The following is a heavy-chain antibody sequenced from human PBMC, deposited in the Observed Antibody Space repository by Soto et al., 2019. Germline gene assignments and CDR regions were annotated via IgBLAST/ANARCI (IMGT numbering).Heavy chain of an antibody. J-gene: IGHJ4*02. CDR3: AREGRASTYYYDSSGYYPFDY. CDR1: GGTFSSYA. Sequence: SVKVSCKASGGTFSSYAISWVRQAPGQGLEWMGGIIPIFGTANYAQKFQGRVTITADKSTSTAYMELSSLRSEDTAVYYCAREGRASTYYYDSSGYYPFDYWGQGTLVTVSS. V-gene: IGHV1-69*06. CDR2: IIPIFGTA. D-gene: IGHD3-22*01.